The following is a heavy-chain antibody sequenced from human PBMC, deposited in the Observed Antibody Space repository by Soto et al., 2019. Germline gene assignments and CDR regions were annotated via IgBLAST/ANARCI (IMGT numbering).Heavy chain of an antibody. J-gene: IGHJ6*02. V-gene: IGHV1-69*05. Sequence: ASPVEVSRKASGGTFSSYSISWVRKAPGQGREGMGGIIPSSGNTNYAQKFQERVTSTRDMSTSTAYMELSSLRSEDTAVYYCAAEPLGFRYYYGMDVWGQGTTVTVSS. CDR3: AAEPLGFRYYYGMDV. CDR2: IIPSSGNT. CDR1: GGTFSSYS. D-gene: IGHD3-10*01.